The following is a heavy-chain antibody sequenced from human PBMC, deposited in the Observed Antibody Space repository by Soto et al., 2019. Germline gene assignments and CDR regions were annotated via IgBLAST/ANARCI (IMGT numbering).Heavy chain of an antibody. CDR1: GGSISSYY. CDR2: IYYSGST. Sequence: QVQLQESGPGLVKPSETLSLTCTVSGGSISSYYWSWIRQPPGKGLEWIGYIYYSGSTYYNPSLKRRVTGSRDSXKTQFSLKLSSVTAADTAVYYCARVLFGRGNWFDPWGQGTLVTVSS. J-gene: IGHJ5*02. V-gene: IGHV4-59*01. CDR3: ARVLFGRGNWFDP. D-gene: IGHD3-3*01.